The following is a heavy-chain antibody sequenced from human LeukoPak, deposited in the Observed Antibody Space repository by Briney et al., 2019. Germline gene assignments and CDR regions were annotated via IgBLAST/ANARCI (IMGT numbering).Heavy chain of an antibody. CDR3: ARVYGYFSYFDY. D-gene: IGHD5-18*01. J-gene: IGHJ4*02. CDR1: GYSISSGYY. V-gene: IGHV4-38-2*02. CDR2: IYHSGST. Sequence: PSETLSLTCTVSGYSISSGYYWGWIRQPPGKGLEWIGSIYHSGSTYYNPSLKSRVTISVDTSKNQFSLKLSSVTAADTAVYYCARVYGYFSYFDYWGQGTLVTVSS.